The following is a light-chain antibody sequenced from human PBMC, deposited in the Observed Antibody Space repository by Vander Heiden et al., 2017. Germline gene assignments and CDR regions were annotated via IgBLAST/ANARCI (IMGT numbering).Light chain of an antibody. Sequence: DIVMTQSPLSLPVTPGEQASITCRSSPSILHSNGYNYLDWYLQKPGQSPQLLIYLCANRASGVPDRFIGSGSVTDFTLKISRVDAEDVGVDYCMQALQRSITFGQGTRLEIK. CDR1: PSILHSNGYNY. CDR3: MQALQRSIT. J-gene: IGKJ5*01. CDR2: LCA. V-gene: IGKV2-28*01.